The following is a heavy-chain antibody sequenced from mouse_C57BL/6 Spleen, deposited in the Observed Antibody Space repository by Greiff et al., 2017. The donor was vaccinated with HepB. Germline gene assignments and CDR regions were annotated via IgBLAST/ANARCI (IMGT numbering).Heavy chain of an antibody. CDR3: ARDNYGSSYGAY. Sequence: EVQLQESGPGLVKPSQSLSLTCSVTGYSITSGYYWNWIRQFPGNKLEWMGYISYDGSNNYNPSLKNRISITRDTSKNQFFLKLNSVTTEDTATYYCARDNYGSSYGAYWGQGTLVTVSA. J-gene: IGHJ3*01. V-gene: IGHV3-6*01. CDR1: GYSITSGYY. CDR2: ISYDGSN. D-gene: IGHD1-1*01.